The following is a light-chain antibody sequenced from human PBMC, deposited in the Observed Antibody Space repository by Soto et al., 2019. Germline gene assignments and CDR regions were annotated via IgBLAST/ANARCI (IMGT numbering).Light chain of an antibody. CDR1: SSDVGGYNY. V-gene: IGLV2-8*01. Sequence: QSALTHPPSASGAPGQSVTISCTGTSSDVGGYNYVSWYQQHPGKAPKLMIYEVSKRPSGVPDRFSGSKSGHTASLTVSGLQAEDEADYYCLSYAGSNNPHYVFGTGTKVNVL. CDR2: EVS. J-gene: IGLJ1*01. CDR3: LSYAGSNNPHYV.